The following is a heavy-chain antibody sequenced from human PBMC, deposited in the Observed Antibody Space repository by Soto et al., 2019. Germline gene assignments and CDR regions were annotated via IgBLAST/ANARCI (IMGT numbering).Heavy chain of an antibody. V-gene: IGHV1-18*01. J-gene: IGHJ5*02. CDR1: GYTFTSYG. CDR3: AADPWFDP. CDR2: ISAYNGNT. Sequence: ASVKVSCKASGYTFTSYGISWVRQAPGQGLEWMGWISAYNGNTNYAQKFQERVTITRDMSTSTAYMELSSLRSEDTAVYYCAADPWFDPWGQGTLVTVSS.